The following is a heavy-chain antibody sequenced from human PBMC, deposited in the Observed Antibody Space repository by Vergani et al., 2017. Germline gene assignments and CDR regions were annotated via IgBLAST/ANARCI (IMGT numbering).Heavy chain of an antibody. D-gene: IGHD4-17*01. V-gene: IGHV3-73*01. CDR1: GFTFSSYS. CDR2: IRSKANSYAT. CDR3: TRHDYGDYLH. J-gene: IGHJ4*02. Sequence: EVQLVESGGGLVKPGGSLRLSCAASGFTFSSYSMNWVRQAPGKGLEWVGRIRSKANSYATAYAASVKGRFTISRDDSKNTAYLQMNSLKTEDTAVYYCTRHDYGDYLHWGQGTLVTVSS.